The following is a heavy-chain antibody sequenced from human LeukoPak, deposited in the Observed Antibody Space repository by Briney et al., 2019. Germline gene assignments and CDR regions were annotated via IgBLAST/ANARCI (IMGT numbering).Heavy chain of an antibody. CDR3: ARVGDIVVVPAAIPFDP. Sequence: SETLSLTGTVSGGSISSGDYYWSWIRQPPGKGLEWIGYIYYSGSTYYNPSLKSRVTISVDTSKNQFSLELSSVTAADTAVYYCARVGDIVVVPAAIPFDPWGQGTLVTVSS. J-gene: IGHJ5*02. V-gene: IGHV4-30-4*08. CDR2: IYYSGST. D-gene: IGHD2-2*01. CDR1: GGSISSGDYY.